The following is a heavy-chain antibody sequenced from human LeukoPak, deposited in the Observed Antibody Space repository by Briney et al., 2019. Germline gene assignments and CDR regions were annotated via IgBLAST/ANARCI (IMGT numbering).Heavy chain of an antibody. CDR3: ARDQLMTWSAFDI. J-gene: IGHJ3*02. Sequence: VKVSCKASGYTFASYGVSWVRQAPGQGPEWMAWISVYSGNTKYAQKFQDRVTLTADTSTSTAYMELRSLRSDDTAVYYCARDQLMTWSAFDIWGQGTMVTVSS. CDR2: ISVYSGNT. CDR1: GYTFASYG. D-gene: IGHD1-1*01. V-gene: IGHV1-18*01.